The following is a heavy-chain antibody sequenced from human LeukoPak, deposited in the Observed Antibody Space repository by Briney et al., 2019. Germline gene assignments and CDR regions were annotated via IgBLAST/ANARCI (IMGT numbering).Heavy chain of an antibody. J-gene: IGHJ4*02. D-gene: IGHD4/OR15-4a*01. Sequence: GSLRLSCGASGFIFRKYAMSWVRQAPGEGLEWGSGISDNGGGRYYADSVKGRFTISRDNSKYMLYLQMNSLRAEDTAVYYCAKESGALGAPLYDYWGRGILVTASS. CDR1: GFIFRKYA. V-gene: IGHV3-23*01. CDR2: ISDNGGGR. CDR3: AKESGALGAPLYDY.